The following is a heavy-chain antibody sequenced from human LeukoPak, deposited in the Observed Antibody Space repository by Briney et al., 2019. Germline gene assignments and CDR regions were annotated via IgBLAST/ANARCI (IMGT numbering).Heavy chain of an antibody. J-gene: IGHJ6*03. CDR3: ARAPAMDYYYYYYYMDV. V-gene: IGHV1-46*01. Sequence: VASVKVSCKASGYTFTSYYMHWVRQAPGQGLEWVGIINPSGGSTSYAQKFQGRVTMTRDMSTSTVYMELSSLRSEDTAVYYCARAPAMDYYYYYYYMDVWGKGTTVTVSS. CDR2: INPSGGST. CDR1: GYTFTSYY. D-gene: IGHD2-2*03.